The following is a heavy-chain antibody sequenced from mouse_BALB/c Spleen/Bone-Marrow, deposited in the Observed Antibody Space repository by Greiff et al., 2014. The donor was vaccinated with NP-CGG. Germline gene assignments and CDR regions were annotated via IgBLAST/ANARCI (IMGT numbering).Heavy chain of an antibody. CDR3: ASYYYGSAWFAY. Sequence: VQLKQSGAELVKPGASVKLSCTASGFNIKDTYMHWVKQRPEQGLEWIGRIDPANGNTKYDPKFQGKATTTADTSSNTAYLQLGSLTSEDTAVYYCASYYYGSAWFAYWGQGTLVTVSA. D-gene: IGHD1-1*01. CDR2: IDPANGNT. CDR1: GFNIKDTY. V-gene: IGHV14-3*02. J-gene: IGHJ3*01.